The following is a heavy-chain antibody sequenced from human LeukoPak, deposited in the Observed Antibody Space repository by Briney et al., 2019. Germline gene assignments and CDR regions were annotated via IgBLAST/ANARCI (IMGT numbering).Heavy chain of an antibody. J-gene: IGHJ5*02. CDR1: GDSVSSNSAA. D-gene: IGHD6-19*01. Sequence: SQTLSLSRAISGDSVSSNSAAWNWIRQSPSRGLEWLGRTYYRSKWYNDYAVSVKSRITFNPDTSKNQFSLKLSSVTAADTAVYYCARAVTAGYSSGWYRRRANWFDPWGQGTLVTVSS. CDR3: ARAVTAGYSSGWYRRRANWFDP. CDR2: TYYRSKWYN. V-gene: IGHV6-1*01.